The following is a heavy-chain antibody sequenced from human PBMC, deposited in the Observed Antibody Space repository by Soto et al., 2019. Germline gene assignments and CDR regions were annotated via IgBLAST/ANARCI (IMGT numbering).Heavy chain of an antibody. D-gene: IGHD3-10*01. V-gene: IGHV3-48*01. CDR3: ASAMLRGSYYYYYMDV. J-gene: IGHJ6*03. CDR1: GFTFSSYS. Sequence: PGGSLRLSCAASGFTFSSYSMNWVRQAPGKGLEWVSYMSSSSSTIYYADSVKGRFTISRDNAKKSMYLQMNSLRAEDTAVYYCASAMLRGSYYYYYMDVWGKGTTVTVSS. CDR2: MSSSSSTI.